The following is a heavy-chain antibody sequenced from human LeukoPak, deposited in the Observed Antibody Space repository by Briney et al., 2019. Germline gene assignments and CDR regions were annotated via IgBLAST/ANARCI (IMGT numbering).Heavy chain of an antibody. CDR1: GYTFTSYG. CDR2: ISAYNGNT. CDR3: ARRYLGSGYYETGNAYFDY. D-gene: IGHD3-22*01. J-gene: IGHJ4*02. V-gene: IGHV1-18*01. Sequence: GASVKVSCKASGYTFTSYGISWVRQAPGQGLEWMGWISAYNGNTNYAQKLQGRVTMTTDTSTSTAYMELRSLRSDDTAVYYCARRYLGSGYYETGNAYFDYWGQGTLVTVSS.